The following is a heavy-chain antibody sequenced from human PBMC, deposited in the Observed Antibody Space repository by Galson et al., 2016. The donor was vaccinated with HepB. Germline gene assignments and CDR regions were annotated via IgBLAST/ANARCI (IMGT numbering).Heavy chain of an antibody. V-gene: IGHV3-23*01. CDR3: ARERGRRRQFDY. J-gene: IGHJ4*02. D-gene: IGHD6-6*01. CDR1: GFTFSSFG. CDR2: ITDTGT. Sequence: SLRLSCAAPGFTFSSFGMGWVRQASGKGLEYISTITDTGTYYADSVKGRFTISRDNSKNTLSVQMNSLRAEDTAIYYCARERGRRRQFDYWGQGTLVTVSS.